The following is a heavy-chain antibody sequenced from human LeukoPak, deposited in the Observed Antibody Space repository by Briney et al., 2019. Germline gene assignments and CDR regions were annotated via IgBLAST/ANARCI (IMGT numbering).Heavy chain of an antibody. D-gene: IGHD1-26*01. CDR1: EFTVSSNY. CDR3: ARGGSWNDFDY. Sequence: PGGSLRLSCAASEFTVSSNYMSWVRQAPGKGLEWVSVIYSGDTTYYADSVKGRFTISRDNSKNTLYLQMSSLRAEDTAVYYCARGGSWNDFDYWGRGTLVTVSS. V-gene: IGHV3-53*01. J-gene: IGHJ4*02. CDR2: IYSGDTT.